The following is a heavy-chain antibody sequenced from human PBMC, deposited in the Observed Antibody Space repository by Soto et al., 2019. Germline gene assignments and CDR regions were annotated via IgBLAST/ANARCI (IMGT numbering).Heavy chain of an antibody. CDR2: ISYDGSNK. Sequence: PGGSLRLSCAASGFTFSSYGMHWVRQAPGKWLEWVAVISYDGSNKYYADSVKGRFTISRDNSKNTLYLQMNSLRAEDTAVYYCAKDRAPGDYDTLDYWGQGXLVTVSS. V-gene: IGHV3-30*18. CDR3: AKDRAPGDYDTLDY. J-gene: IGHJ4*02. D-gene: IGHD4-17*01. CDR1: GFTFSSYG.